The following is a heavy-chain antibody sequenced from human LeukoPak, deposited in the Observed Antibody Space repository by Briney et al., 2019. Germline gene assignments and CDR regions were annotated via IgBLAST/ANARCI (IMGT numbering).Heavy chain of an antibody. D-gene: IGHD2-15*01. Sequence: GGSLRLSCAASGFTFSSYGMHWVRQAPGKGLEWVAVISYDGSNKYYADSVKGRFTISKDNSKNTLYLQMNSLRAEDTAVYYCAKDRGDGSWSYFDYWGQGTLVTVSS. CDR1: GFTFSSYG. CDR3: AKDRGDGSWSYFDY. V-gene: IGHV3-30*18. J-gene: IGHJ4*02. CDR2: ISYDGSNK.